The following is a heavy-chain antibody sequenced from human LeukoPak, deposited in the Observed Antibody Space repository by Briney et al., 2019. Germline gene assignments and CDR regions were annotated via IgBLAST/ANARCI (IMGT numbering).Heavy chain of an antibody. CDR2: NYSSGNT. V-gene: IGHV3-53*01. Sequence: GGSLRLSCAASGFTVSSGYMNWVRQAPGKGLEWVSVNYSSGNTYYADSVKGRFTVSRDNSKNTLYLLMNSPSPDDAAVYYCARRINTAWGIDYWGQGTLVTVAS. D-gene: IGHD3-16*01. CDR3: ARRINTAWGIDY. CDR1: GFTVSSGY. J-gene: IGHJ4*02.